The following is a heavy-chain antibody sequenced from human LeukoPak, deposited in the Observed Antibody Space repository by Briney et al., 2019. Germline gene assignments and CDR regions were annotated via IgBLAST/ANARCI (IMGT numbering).Heavy chain of an antibody. D-gene: IGHD3-10*01. CDR3: ARAMLLWFGELSTFDY. J-gene: IGHJ4*02. CDR2: ISSSSSYI. CDR1: GFTFSSYS. V-gene: IGHV3-21*01. Sequence: GGSLRLSCAASGFTFSSYSMNWVRQAPGKGLEGVSSISSSSSYIYYADSVKGRFTISRDNAKNSLYLQMNSLRAEDTAVYYCARAMLLWFGELSTFDYWGQGTLVTVSS.